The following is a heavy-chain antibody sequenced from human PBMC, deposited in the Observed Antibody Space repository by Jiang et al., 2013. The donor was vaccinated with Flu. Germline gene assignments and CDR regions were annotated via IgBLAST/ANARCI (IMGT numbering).Heavy chain of an antibody. CDR1: GFTFIDYY. D-gene: IGHD3-10*01. CDR2: ITSSGIT. Sequence: VQLLESGGGLVKPGGSLRLSCAASGFTFIDYYMSWIRQAPGKGLEWVSYITSSGITYYADAVKGRFTISRDNGKNSLFLQMGSLRAEDTALYYCARVYYFDSGTYYNRWGQGTLVT. V-gene: IGHV3-11*04. CDR3: ARVYYFDSGTYYNR. J-gene: IGHJ4*02.